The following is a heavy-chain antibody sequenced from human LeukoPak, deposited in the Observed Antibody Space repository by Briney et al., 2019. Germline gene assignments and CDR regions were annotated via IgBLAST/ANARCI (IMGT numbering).Heavy chain of an antibody. J-gene: IGHJ4*02. V-gene: IGHV5-51*01. CDR2: IYIGDSAT. CDR3: ATYSSSWYYFDY. D-gene: IGHD6-13*01. Sequence: GGSLKISWMGSGYSFTRFWIGWVRQMPRKGVGWVGGIYIGDSATRYSPSLQGQVTISDDKSISTAYLQWRSLKASDTAMYYCATYSSSWYYFDYWGQKTLVTVSS. CDR1: GYSFTRFW.